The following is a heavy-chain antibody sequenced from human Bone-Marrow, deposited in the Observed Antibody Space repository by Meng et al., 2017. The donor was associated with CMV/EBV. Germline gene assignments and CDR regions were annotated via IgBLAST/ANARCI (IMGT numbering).Heavy chain of an antibody. V-gene: IGHV3-30*19. CDR2: ISYDGSNK. CDR1: GFTFSSYG. J-gene: IGHJ4*02. CDR3: ASSYSSSSTSYFDY. D-gene: IGHD6-6*01. Sequence: GESLKISCAASGFTFSSYGMHWVRQAPGKGLEWVAVISYDGSNKYYADSVKGRFTISRDNSKNTLYLQMNSLRAEDTAVYYCASSYSSSSTSYFDYWGQGTRVTVSS.